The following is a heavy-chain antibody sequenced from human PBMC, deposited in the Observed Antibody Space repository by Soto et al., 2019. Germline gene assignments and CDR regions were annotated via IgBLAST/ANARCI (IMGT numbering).Heavy chain of an antibody. CDR3: AKDLDTAMVSSPDYYGMDV. CDR2: ISWDGGRT. V-gene: IGHV3-43*01. CDR1: GFTFDDYT. J-gene: IGHJ6*02. D-gene: IGHD5-18*01. Sequence: GGSLRLSCAASGFTFDDYTMHWVRQAPGKGLEWVSLISWDGGRTYLADSVKGRFTISRDNSKNSLYLQMNSLRTEDTALYYCAKDLDTAMVSSPDYYGMDVWGQGTTVTVSS.